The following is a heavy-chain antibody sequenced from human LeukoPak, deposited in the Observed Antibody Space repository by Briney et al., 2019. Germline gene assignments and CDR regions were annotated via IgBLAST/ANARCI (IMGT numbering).Heavy chain of an antibody. D-gene: IGHD2-15*01. J-gene: IGHJ6*04. CDR1: GFTFTSSA. CDR3: AAGCSGGSCYSFYYYGMDV. Sequence: GTSVKVSCKASGFTFTSSAVQWVRQARGQRLEWIGWIVVGSGNTNYAQKFQERVTITRDMSTSTAYMELSSLRSEDTAVYYCAAGCSGGSCYSFYYYGMDVWSKGTTVTVSS. CDR2: IVVGSGNT. V-gene: IGHV1-58*01.